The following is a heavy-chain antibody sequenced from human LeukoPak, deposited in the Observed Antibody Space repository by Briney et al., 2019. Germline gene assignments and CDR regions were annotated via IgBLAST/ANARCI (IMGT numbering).Heavy chain of an antibody. Sequence: KSSETLSLTCTVSGYSISSGYYWGWIRQPPGKGLEWIGSIYHSGSTYYNPSLKSRVTISVDTSKNQFSLKLSSVTAADTAVYYCARDGSIAVAVPIHSNAFDIWGQGTMVTVSS. CDR2: IYHSGST. CDR3: ARDGSIAVAVPIHSNAFDI. D-gene: IGHD6-19*01. V-gene: IGHV4-38-2*02. J-gene: IGHJ3*02. CDR1: GYSISSGYY.